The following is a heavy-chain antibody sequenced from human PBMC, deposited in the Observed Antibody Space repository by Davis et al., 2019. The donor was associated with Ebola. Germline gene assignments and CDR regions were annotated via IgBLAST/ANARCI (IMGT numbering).Heavy chain of an antibody. D-gene: IGHD3-22*01. CDR3: ARDLPPLHYYDSSGYSYGLDL. J-gene: IGHJ6*02. CDR2: ISFDGNNQ. V-gene: IGHV3-30-3*01. CDR1: GFTFSNYA. Sequence: GESLKISCAASGFTFSNYAMSWVRQAPGRGLEWVAVISFDGNNQDYADSVKGRFTISRDNSKNTLYLRMNSLRADDTAVYYCARDLPPLHYYDSSGYSYGLDLWGQGTTVAVSS.